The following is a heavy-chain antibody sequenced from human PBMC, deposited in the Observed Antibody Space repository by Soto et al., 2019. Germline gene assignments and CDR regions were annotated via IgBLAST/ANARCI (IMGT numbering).Heavy chain of an antibody. Sequence: PGGSLRLSCAASGFTFSSYAMNWVRQAPGKGLEWVSAISGSGGSTYYADSVKGRFTISRDNSKNTLYLQMNSLRAEDTAVYYCAKVRAARHEAADYWGQGTLVTVSS. CDR2: ISGSGGST. CDR1: GFTFSSYA. D-gene: IGHD6-25*01. J-gene: IGHJ4*02. CDR3: AKVRAARHEAADY. V-gene: IGHV3-23*01.